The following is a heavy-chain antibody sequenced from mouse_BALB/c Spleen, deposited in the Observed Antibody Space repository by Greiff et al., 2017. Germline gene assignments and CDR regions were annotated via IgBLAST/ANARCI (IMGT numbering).Heavy chain of an antibody. CDR3: AREGVITTVPVFDY. Sequence: EVKLQESGPGLVKPSQSLSLTCTVTGYSITSDYAWNWIRQFPGNKLEWMGYISYSGSTSYNPSLKSRISITRDTSKNQFFLQLNSVTTEDTATYYCAREGVITTVPVFDYWGQGTTLTVSS. CDR2: ISYSGST. CDR1: GYSITSDYA. D-gene: IGHD1-1*01. J-gene: IGHJ2*01. V-gene: IGHV3-2*02.